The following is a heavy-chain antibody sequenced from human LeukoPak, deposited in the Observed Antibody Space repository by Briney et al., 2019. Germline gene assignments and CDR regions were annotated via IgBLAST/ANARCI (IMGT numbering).Heavy chain of an antibody. J-gene: IGHJ6*02. V-gene: IGHV3-9*01. CDR2: ISWNSGSI. CDR3: AKDMAAAPYYYGMDV. CDR1: GFTFDDYA. D-gene: IGHD6-13*01. Sequence: GRSLRLSCAASGFTFDDYAMHWVRQAPGKGLEWVSGISWNSGSIGYADSVKGRFTISRDNAKNSLYLQMNSLRAEDTALYYCAKDMAAAPYYYGMDVWGQGTTVTVSS.